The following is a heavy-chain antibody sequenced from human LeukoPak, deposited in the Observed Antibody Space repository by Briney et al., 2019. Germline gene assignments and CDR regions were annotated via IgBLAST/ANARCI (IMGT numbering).Heavy chain of an antibody. Sequence: PSKTLSLTCTVSRGSVSSAYWSWIRQPPGKRLEWIGYMYNSEITNYNPSLKSRVTMSLDMSKNQFSLDLTSVSEADTAVYYCATGHSSGWFDYWGQGSLVIVSS. J-gene: IGHJ4*02. D-gene: IGHD6-19*01. V-gene: IGHV4-59*02. CDR3: ATGHSSGWFDY. CDR1: RGSVSSAY. CDR2: MYNSEIT.